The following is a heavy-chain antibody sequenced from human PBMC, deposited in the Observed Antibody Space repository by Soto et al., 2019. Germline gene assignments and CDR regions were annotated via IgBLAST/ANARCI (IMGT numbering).Heavy chain of an antibody. CDR2: ISYDGSNK. CDR1: GFTFSSYA. J-gene: IGHJ4*02. V-gene: IGHV3-30-3*01. D-gene: IGHD2-2*01. Sequence: GGSLRLSCAASGFTFSSYAMHWVRQAPGKGLEWVAVISYDGSNKYYADSVKGRFTISRDNSKNTLYLQMNSLRAEDTAVYYCARDRPLGYCSSSNCSEFDYWGQGTLVTVSS. CDR3: ARDRPLGYCSSSNCSEFDY.